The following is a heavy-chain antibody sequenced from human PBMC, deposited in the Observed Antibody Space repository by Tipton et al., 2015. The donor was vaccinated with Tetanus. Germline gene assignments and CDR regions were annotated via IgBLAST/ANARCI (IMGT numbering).Heavy chain of an antibody. D-gene: IGHD1-26*01. CDR1: GFTFSNAW. CDR3: TTDWELRSYYFDY. V-gene: IGHV3-15*01. Sequence: SLRLSCAASGFTFSNAWMSWVRQAPGKGLEWVGRIKRKTDGGTTDYAAPVKGRFTISRDDSKNTLYLQMNSLKTEDTAVYYCTTDWELRSYYFDYWGQGTLVTISS. CDR2: IKRKTDGGTT. J-gene: IGHJ4*02.